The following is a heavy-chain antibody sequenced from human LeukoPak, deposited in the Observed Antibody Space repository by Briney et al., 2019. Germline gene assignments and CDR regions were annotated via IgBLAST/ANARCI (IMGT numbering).Heavy chain of an antibody. V-gene: IGHV4-59*08. CDR2: IYYSGST. Sequence: NPSETLSLTCTVSGGSISSYYWSWIRQPPGKGLEWIGYIYYSGSTNYNPSLKSRVTISVDTSKNQFSLKLSSVTAADTAVYYCASKSGASDAFDIWGQGTMVTVSS. CDR3: ASKSGASDAFDI. CDR1: GGSISSYY. J-gene: IGHJ3*02. D-gene: IGHD6-25*01.